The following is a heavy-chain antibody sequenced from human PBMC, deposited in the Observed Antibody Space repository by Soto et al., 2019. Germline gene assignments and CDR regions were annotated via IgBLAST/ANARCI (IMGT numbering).Heavy chain of an antibody. V-gene: IGHV4-31*03. CDR2: IYYSGSA. Sequence: PSETLSLTCTVSGGSISSGGYYWSWIRQHPGKGLEWIGYIYYSGSAYYNPSLKSRVTISVDTSKNQFSLKLSSVTAADTAVYYCARVSITMVRGVIADYWGQGTLVTVSS. CDR3: ARVSITMVRGVIADY. CDR1: GGSISSGGYY. J-gene: IGHJ4*02. D-gene: IGHD3-10*01.